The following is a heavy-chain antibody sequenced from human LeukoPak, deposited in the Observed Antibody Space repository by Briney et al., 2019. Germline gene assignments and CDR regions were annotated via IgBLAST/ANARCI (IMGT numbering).Heavy chain of an antibody. CDR2: ISYDGSNK. J-gene: IGHJ4*02. Sequence: QPGRSLRLSCAASGFTFSSYAMHWVRQAPGKGLEWVAVISYDGSNKYYADSVKGRFTISRDNSKNTLYLQMNSLRAEDTVVYYCAKVGGLVEPWELLNALVYWGQGTLVTVSS. V-gene: IGHV3-30*04. D-gene: IGHD1-26*01. CDR1: GFTFSSYA. CDR3: AKVGGLVEPWELLNALVY.